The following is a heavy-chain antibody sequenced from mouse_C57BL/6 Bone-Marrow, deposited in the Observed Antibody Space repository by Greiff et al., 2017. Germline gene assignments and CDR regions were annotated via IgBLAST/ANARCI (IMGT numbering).Heavy chain of an antibody. CDR2: ISDGGSYT. J-gene: IGHJ4*01. CDR1: GFTFSSYA. Sequence: EVMLVESGGGLVKPGVSLKLSCAASGFTFSSYAMSWVRQTPEKRLEWVATISDGGSYTYYPDNVKGRFTISRDNAKNNLYLQMSHLKSEDTAMYYCARGWDYYAMDYWGQGTSVTVSS. D-gene: IGHD4-1*01. V-gene: IGHV5-4*03. CDR3: ARGWDYYAMDY.